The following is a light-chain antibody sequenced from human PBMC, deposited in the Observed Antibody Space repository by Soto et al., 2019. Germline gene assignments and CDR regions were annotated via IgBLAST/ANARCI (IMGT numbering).Light chain of an antibody. CDR1: QSVSNY. CDR2: DAS. V-gene: IGKV3-11*01. Sequence: EIVLTQSPATLSLSPGERATLSCRASQSVSNYLAWYRQKPGQAPRLLIYDASTSATGIPARFSGSGFGTAFTLTISSLEPEDFAIYYCQQRSNWPRVSFGGGTKVESK. CDR3: QQRSNWPRVS. J-gene: IGKJ4*01.